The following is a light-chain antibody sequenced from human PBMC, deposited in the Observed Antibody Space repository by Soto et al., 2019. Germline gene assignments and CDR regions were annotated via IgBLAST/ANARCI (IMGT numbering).Light chain of an antibody. CDR3: QYRNGETTII. V-gene: IGKV1-9*01. J-gene: IGKJ5*01. Sequence: DIHLTRSPSVLSASVGARFTITCRASQDVSDYLAWYQHAPGKAPNLLIYAAYTLQSGVPSRFSGSGSGTEFSLTISTLQPEDFATYYCQYRNGETTIIFGQGTRLEIK. CDR2: AAY. CDR1: QDVSDY.